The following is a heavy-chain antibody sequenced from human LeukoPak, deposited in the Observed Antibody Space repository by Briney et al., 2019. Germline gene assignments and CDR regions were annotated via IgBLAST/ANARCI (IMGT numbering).Heavy chain of an antibody. D-gene: IGHD4-17*01. V-gene: IGHV4-61*02. CDR3: ATLPGGVTTPNPS. J-gene: IGHJ5*02. CDR1: GGSISSGRYY. CDR2: VSTSGST. Sequence: PSDTLSLTCTVSGGSISSGRYYWSWIRQTAGKGLEWIGRVSTSGSTNYNTSLKSRVTISLDTSKNQCSLKLTSMTPADTAVYYCATLPGGVTTPNPSWGQGTLVTVSS.